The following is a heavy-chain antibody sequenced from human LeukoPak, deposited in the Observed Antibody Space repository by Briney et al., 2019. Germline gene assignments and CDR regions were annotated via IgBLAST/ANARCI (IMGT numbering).Heavy chain of an antibody. D-gene: IGHD1-14*01. Sequence: PGGSLRLSCAASGFTFSSYWMSWVRQAPGKGLEWVANIKQDGSEKYYVDSVKGRFTISRDNAKNSLYLQMNSLRAEDTAVYYCARNRLIGEGWFDPWGQGTLVTVSS. V-gene: IGHV3-7*01. CDR3: ARNRLIGEGWFDP. J-gene: IGHJ5*02. CDR2: IKQDGSEK. CDR1: GFTFSSYW.